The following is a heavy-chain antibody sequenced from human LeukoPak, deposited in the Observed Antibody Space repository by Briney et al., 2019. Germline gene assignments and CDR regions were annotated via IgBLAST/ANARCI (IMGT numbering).Heavy chain of an antibody. D-gene: IGHD3-10*01. Sequence: PGGYLRLSCAASGFTFSNYWMSWVRQAPGKGRGWVADIKRHGIEKHYVDAVKGRFTISRDNAKNSLYLQMNSLRAEDTAVYYCVLNMVGGQIFDFWGQGTLVTVSS. J-gene: IGHJ4*02. V-gene: IGHV3-7*01. CDR2: IKRHGIEK. CDR3: VLNMVGGQIFDF. CDR1: GFTFSNYW.